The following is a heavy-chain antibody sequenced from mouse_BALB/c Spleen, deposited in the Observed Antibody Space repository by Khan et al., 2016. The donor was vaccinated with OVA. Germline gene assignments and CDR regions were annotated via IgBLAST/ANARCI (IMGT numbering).Heavy chain of an antibody. CDR2: ISHGGSSV. J-gene: IGHJ4*01. V-gene: IGHV5-12-2*01. CDR3: TRPSTTQYDYGMDY. CDR1: GFTFSSYT. Sequence: EVELVESGGGLVQPGGSLKLSCAASGFTFSSYTMSWVRQTPDKRLEWVAFISHGGSSVYYPDTVKGRFTSSRDTAKNTLYLQMSSLKSEDTAMYYCTRPSTTQYDYGMDYWGQGTSVIVSS. D-gene: IGHD1-1*01.